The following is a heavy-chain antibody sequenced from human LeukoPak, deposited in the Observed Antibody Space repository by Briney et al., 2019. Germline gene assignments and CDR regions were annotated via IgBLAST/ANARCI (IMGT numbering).Heavy chain of an antibody. CDR3: AKVVNSGNYYYFDY. V-gene: IGHV3-21*05. D-gene: IGHD3-22*01. Sequence: GGSLRLSCAASGFTFSAYDMNWVRQAPGKGLKWLSYISSSSSYIYYADSVKGRFTISRDNAKNSLYLQMNSLRAEDTAVYYCAKVVNSGNYYYFDYWGQGTLVTVSS. CDR1: GFTFSAYD. CDR2: ISSSSSYI. J-gene: IGHJ4*02.